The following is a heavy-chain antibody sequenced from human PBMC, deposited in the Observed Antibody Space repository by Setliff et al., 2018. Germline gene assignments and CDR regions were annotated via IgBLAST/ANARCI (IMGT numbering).Heavy chain of an antibody. CDR2: ISDSGYT. V-gene: IGHV4-59*12. CDR1: GGSISNYY. D-gene: IGHD2-2*01. Sequence: PSETLSLTCIVSGGSISNYYWSWIRQPPGKGLGWIGYISDSGYTTYNPALKSRVTMSVETSKNQFSLKLSSVTAADTAVYYCARGRMRGSCSGPSCTYDPFDIWGQGTPVTVSS. CDR3: ARGRMRGSCSGPSCTYDPFDI. J-gene: IGHJ3*02.